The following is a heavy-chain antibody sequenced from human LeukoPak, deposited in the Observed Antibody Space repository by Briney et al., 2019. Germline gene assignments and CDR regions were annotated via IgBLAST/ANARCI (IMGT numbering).Heavy chain of an antibody. D-gene: IGHD6-19*01. V-gene: IGHV4-4*02. CDR3: ARHPLNIAVAGGVWFDP. Sequence: SETLSLTCDVSGGSVTSTNWWTWVRQPPGKGLEWIAEVHLDGRTNYNPSLKSRVTISVDTSKNQFSLKLSSVTAADTAVYYCARHPLNIAVAGGVWFDPWGQGTLVTVSS. CDR2: VHLDGRT. CDR1: GGSVTSTNW. J-gene: IGHJ5*02.